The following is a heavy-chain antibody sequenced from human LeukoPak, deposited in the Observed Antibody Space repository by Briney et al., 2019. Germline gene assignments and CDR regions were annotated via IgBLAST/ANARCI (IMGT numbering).Heavy chain of an antibody. Sequence: PSETLSLTCTVSGGSIRSSSYDWGWIRQPPGKGLEWIGRIYYSGSTYYNPSLKSRVTISVDTSKNQFSLKLSSVTAADTAVYYCARRSGSYRYYFDYWGQGTLVTVSS. CDR2: IYYSGST. CDR3: ARRSGSYRYYFDY. D-gene: IGHD1-26*01. J-gene: IGHJ4*02. V-gene: IGHV4-39*01. CDR1: GGSIRSSSYD.